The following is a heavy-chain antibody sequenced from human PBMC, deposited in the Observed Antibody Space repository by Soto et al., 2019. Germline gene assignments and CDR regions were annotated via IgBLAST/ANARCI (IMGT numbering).Heavy chain of an antibody. Sequence: SVKVSCKASGFTFTSSAVQWVRQARGQRLEWIGWIVVGSGNTNYAQKFQERVTITRDMSTSTAYMELSSLRSEDTAVYYCAAARAGSYDYVWGSYRPLIYWGQETLVTVSP. CDR3: AAARAGSYDYVWGSYRPLIY. D-gene: IGHD3-16*02. V-gene: IGHV1-58*01. J-gene: IGHJ4*02. CDR1: GFTFTSSA. CDR2: IVVGSGNT.